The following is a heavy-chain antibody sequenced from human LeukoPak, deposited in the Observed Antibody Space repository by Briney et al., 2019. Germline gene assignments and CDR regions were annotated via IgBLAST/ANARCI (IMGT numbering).Heavy chain of an antibody. Sequence: GGSLRLSCAASRFXFDDYGISWVRQAPGKGLEWGSGINWNGGSTGYADSVKGRFTISRDNAKNSLYLQMNNLRAEDTAMYFCARDLGYCSSTSCYRLNAFDIWGQGTMVTVSS. J-gene: IGHJ3*02. CDR1: RFXFDDYG. CDR2: INWNGGST. CDR3: ARDLGYCSSTSCYRLNAFDI. D-gene: IGHD2-2*01. V-gene: IGHV3-20*04.